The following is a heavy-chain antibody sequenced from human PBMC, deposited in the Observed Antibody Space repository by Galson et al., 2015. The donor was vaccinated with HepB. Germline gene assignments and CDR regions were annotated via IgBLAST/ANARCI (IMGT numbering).Heavy chain of an antibody. CDR3: ASDTVTSEPFAFDI. Sequence: SLRLSCAASGFTFSSYAMHWVRQAPGKGQEYVSAISSNGGSTYYANSVKGRFTISRDNSMNTLYLQMGSLRAEDMAVYYCASDTVTSEPFAFDIWGQGTMFTVSS. J-gene: IGHJ3*02. CDR2: ISSNGGST. V-gene: IGHV3-64*01. D-gene: IGHD4-17*01. CDR1: GFTFSSYA.